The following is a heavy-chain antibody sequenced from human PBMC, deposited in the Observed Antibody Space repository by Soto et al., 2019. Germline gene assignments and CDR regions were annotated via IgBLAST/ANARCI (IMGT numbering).Heavy chain of an antibody. V-gene: IGHV1-18*04. CDR2: ISAYNGNT. Sequence: SVKVSCKASGYTFTSYGISWVRQAPGQGLEWMGWISAYNGNTNYAQKLQGRVTMTTDTSTSTAYMELRSLRSDDTAVYYCARDEKQKAYYYYGMDVWGQGTTVTVSS. CDR1: GYTFTSYG. CDR3: ARDEKQKAYYYYGMDV. J-gene: IGHJ6*02.